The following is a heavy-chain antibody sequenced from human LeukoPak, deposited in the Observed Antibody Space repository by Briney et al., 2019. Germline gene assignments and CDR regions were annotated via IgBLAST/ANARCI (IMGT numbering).Heavy chain of an antibody. CDR1: GGTFSSYA. J-gene: IGHJ4*02. CDR3: ARGPAGPPYYFDY. CDR2: IIPIFCTA. D-gene: IGHD3-10*01. V-gene: IGHV1-69*06. Sequence: SVKVSCKASGGTFSSYAISWVRPAPGQGLEWMGGIIPIFCTANYAQKLQGRVTITADKSTSTAYMELSSLRSEDTAVYYCARGPAGPPYYFDYWGQGTLVTVSS.